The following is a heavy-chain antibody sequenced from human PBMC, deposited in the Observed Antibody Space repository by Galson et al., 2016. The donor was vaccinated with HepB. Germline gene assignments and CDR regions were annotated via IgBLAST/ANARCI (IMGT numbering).Heavy chain of an antibody. Sequence: ETLSLTCSVSGGSIRNYYWNWIRLPAGKGLEWIGRIYTSGSTNYNPSLKSRVTMSLDTSKNQISLKVSSVTAADTAVYYCAREVAAIGSAYFDYWGQGSLVTVSS. D-gene: IGHD1-26*01. CDR2: IYTSGST. CDR3: AREVAAIGSAYFDY. V-gene: IGHV4-4*07. J-gene: IGHJ4*02. CDR1: GGSIRNYY.